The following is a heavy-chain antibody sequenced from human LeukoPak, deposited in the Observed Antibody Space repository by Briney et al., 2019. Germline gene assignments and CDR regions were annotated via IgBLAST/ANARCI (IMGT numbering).Heavy chain of an antibody. Sequence: GRSLRLSCAASGFTFSSYDMHWVRQATGKGLEWVSAIGTAGDTYYPGSVKGRFTISRENAKNSLYLQMNSLRAGDTAVYYCARVAYSSGWYSKGEPYFDYWGQGTLVTVSS. D-gene: IGHD6-19*01. CDR2: IGTAGDT. CDR1: GFTFSSYD. V-gene: IGHV3-13*01. J-gene: IGHJ4*02. CDR3: ARVAYSSGWYSKGEPYFDY.